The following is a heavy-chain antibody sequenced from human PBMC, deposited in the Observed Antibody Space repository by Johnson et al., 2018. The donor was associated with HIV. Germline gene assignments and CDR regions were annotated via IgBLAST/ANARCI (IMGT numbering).Heavy chain of an antibody. CDR3: ARGGRGVRITMIVVVPNDAFDI. CDR1: GFTFSSYA. CDR2: ISYDGSEK. J-gene: IGHJ3*02. Sequence: QVQLVESGGGVVQPGRSLRLSCAASGFTFSSYAMHWVRQAPGKGLEWVAVISYDGSEKYYADSVKGRFTISRDSSKNSLYLQMNSLRAEDTAVYYCARGGRGVRITMIVVVPNDAFDIWGQGTMVTVSS. V-gene: IGHV3-30*04. D-gene: IGHD3-22*01.